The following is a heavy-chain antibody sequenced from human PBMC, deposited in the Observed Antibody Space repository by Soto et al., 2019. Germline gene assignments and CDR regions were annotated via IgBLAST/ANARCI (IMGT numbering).Heavy chain of an antibody. CDR3: ARSRGIAARFDY. V-gene: IGHV3-7*01. D-gene: IGHD6-6*01. CDR1: GFIFSSYW. J-gene: IGHJ4*02. Sequence: GGSLRLSCAASGFIFSSYWMSWVRQAPGKGLEWVANIKQDGSEKYYVDSVKGRFTISRDNAKNSLYLQMNSLRAEDTAVYYCARSRGIAARFDYWGQGTLVTVSS. CDR2: IKQDGSEK.